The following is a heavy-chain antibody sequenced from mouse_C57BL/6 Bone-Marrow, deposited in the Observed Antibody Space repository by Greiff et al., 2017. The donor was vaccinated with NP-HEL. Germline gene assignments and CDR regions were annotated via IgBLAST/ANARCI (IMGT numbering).Heavy chain of an antibody. CDR2: INPNNGGT. Sequence: EVQLQQSGPELVKPGASVKISCKASGYTFTDYYMNWVKQSHGKSLEWIGDINPNNGGTSYNQKFKGKATLTVDKSSSTAYMELRSLTSEDSAVYYCAREEVGITTVVADYAMDYWGQGTSVTVSS. D-gene: IGHD1-1*01. J-gene: IGHJ4*01. V-gene: IGHV1-26*01. CDR1: GYTFTDYY. CDR3: AREEVGITTVVADYAMDY.